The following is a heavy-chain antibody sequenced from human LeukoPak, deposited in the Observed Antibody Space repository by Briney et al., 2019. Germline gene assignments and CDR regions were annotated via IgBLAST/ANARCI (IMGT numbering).Heavy chain of an antibody. CDR3: ARVRGYSLFDY. D-gene: IGHD5-18*01. J-gene: IGHJ4*02. CDR1: GYSFTSYY. Sequence: ASVKVSYKAFGYSFTSYYMHWVRQAPGQGLEWMGIINPSGGTTSYAQRFQDRVTMTRDTSTSTVYMELSSLRSEDTAVYFCARVRGYSLFDYWGQGILVTVSS. CDR2: INPSGGTT. V-gene: IGHV1-46*01.